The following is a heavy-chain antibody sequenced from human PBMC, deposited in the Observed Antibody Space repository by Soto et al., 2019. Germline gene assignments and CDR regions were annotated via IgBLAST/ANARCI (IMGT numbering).Heavy chain of an antibody. D-gene: IGHD2-15*01. J-gene: IGHJ4*02. CDR2: IKHDGSDK. V-gene: IGHV3-7*01. CDR3: ARPAFCSGGTCPRDFDY. CDR1: GFTFSAYW. Sequence: GGSLRLSCAASGFTFSAYWRTWVRQAPGKGLEWVANIKHDGSDKYYVDSVKGRFTISRDNARNSLYLQMNGLRAEDTAVYYCARPAFCSGGTCPRDFDYWGQGALVTVSS.